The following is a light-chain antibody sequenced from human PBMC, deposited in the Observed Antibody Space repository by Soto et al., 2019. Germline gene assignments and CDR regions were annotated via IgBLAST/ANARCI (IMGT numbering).Light chain of an antibody. Sequence: SVLTQPASVSGSPGQSITISCTGTSSDVGSYNLVSWYQQHPGKAPKLMIYGVNKRPSGVSNRFSGSKSGNTASLTISGLQAEDEADYYCCSYAGISTFYVFGTGTKLTVL. CDR1: SSDVGSYNL. V-gene: IGLV2-23*02. J-gene: IGLJ1*01. CDR2: GVN. CDR3: CSYAGISTFYV.